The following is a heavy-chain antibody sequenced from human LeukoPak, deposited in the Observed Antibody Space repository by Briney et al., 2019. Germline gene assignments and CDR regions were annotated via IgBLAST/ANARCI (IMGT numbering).Heavy chain of an antibody. D-gene: IGHD3-22*01. CDR3: VRLRRNSDTSGFYYYYDY. Sequence: GGSLRLSCAASGYTFSSYSINWVRQAPGKGLEWVSSISVRSNYIYYADSVRGRFSISRDDARDSLYLQMDSLRAEDTAVYYCVRLRRNSDTSGFYYYYDYWGQGTLVTVSS. J-gene: IGHJ4*02. CDR1: GYTFSSYS. V-gene: IGHV3-21*01. CDR2: ISVRSNYI.